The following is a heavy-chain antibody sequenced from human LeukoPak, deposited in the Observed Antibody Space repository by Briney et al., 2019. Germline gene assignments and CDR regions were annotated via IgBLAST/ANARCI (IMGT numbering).Heavy chain of an antibody. J-gene: IGHJ4*02. CDR2: ISAYNGNT. V-gene: IGHV1-18*01. Sequence: ASVRVSCKASGYKFTSYGVSWLRQAPGPGLGWMGWISAYNGNTHFAQQFQGRVTLTTDTSTYTAYMELRSLRSDDTALYYCARADVSGHYPTTDYWGQGTLVTVSS. CDR3: ARADVSGHYPTTDY. CDR1: GYKFTSYG. D-gene: IGHD3-22*01.